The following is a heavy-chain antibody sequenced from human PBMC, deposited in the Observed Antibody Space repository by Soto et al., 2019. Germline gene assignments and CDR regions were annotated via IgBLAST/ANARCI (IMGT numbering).Heavy chain of an antibody. V-gene: IGHV1-3*05. J-gene: IGHJ5*02. CDR1: GYTFTSYA. D-gene: IGHD3-3*01. Sequence: QVQLVQSGAEEKKPGATVKVACKASGYTFTSYAMDWVRRAPGQRLEWMGWINDGNGNTKYSQKFQGRVTITRDTSASTAYMELSSLRSKDTAGYYCARGFPLWCDPWSQGTLVTVTS. CDR2: INDGNGNT. CDR3: ARGFPLWCDP.